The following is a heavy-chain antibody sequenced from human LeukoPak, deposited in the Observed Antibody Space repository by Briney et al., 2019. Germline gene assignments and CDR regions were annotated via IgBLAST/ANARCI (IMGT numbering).Heavy chain of an antibody. J-gene: IGHJ4*02. V-gene: IGHV4-59*08. CDR2: IHYSGTT. CDR3: ATAGIVARRYFDY. Sequence: SETLSLTCTVSGGSISSYYWSWLRQVPGKGLEWSGYIHYSGTTNYNPSLKSRVTVSVDTSKKQVSLKLSSVTAADTAVYYCATAGIVARRYFDYWGQGTLVSVSA. CDR1: GGSISSYY. D-gene: IGHD6-6*01.